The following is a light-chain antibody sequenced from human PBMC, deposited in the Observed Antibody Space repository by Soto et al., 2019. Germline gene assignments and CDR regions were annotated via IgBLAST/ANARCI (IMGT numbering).Light chain of an antibody. CDR2: DAS. Sequence: EIVMTQSPATLSVSPGEGATLSCKASQNVYNNLAWYRQRPGQPPRLLIYDASTRATGISARFSGSGYGTEFTLTISSLQSEDFAVYFCQQCRNWPLTFGGGTKVEIK. V-gene: IGKV3-15*01. CDR3: QQCRNWPLT. CDR1: QNVYNN. J-gene: IGKJ4*01.